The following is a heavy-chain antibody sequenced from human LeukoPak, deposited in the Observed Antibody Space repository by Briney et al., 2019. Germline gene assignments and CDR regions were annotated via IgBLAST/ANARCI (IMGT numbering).Heavy chain of an antibody. V-gene: IGHV4-38-2*01. CDR1: GYSISSGYY. Sequence: PSETLSLTCAVSGYSISSGYYWGWIRQPPGKGLEWIGSIYHSGSTYYNPSLKSRVTISVDTSKNQFSLKLSSVTAADTAVYYCARLAIGVRGEDFDYWGQGTLVTVSS. CDR2: IYHSGST. CDR3: ARLAIGVRGEDFDY. D-gene: IGHD3-10*01. J-gene: IGHJ4*02.